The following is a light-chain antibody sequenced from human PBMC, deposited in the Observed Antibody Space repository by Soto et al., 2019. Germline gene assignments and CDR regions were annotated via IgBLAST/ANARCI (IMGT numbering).Light chain of an antibody. V-gene: IGLV2-14*03. CDR2: TVN. J-gene: IGLJ1*01. CDR3: SSYTSSSSYV. Sequence: QSVLTQPASVSGSPGQSITISCTGTSSDVGGYKYVSWYQQHPGKAPKLLIYTVNNRPSGVSNRFSGSKSGNTASLTISGLQAEDEADYYCSSYTSSSSYVFGTGTKVTAL. CDR1: SSDVGGYKY.